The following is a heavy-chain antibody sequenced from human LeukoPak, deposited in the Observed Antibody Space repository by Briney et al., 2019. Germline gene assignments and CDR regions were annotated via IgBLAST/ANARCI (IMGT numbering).Heavy chain of an antibody. Sequence: GGSLRLSCAASGFTFSSYSMNWVRQAPGKGLEWVSSISSSSSYIYYADSVKGRFTISRDNAKNSLYLQMNSLRAEDTAVYYCARLSPTRGYSGYLDYWGQGTLVTVSS. V-gene: IGHV3-21*01. J-gene: IGHJ4*02. D-gene: IGHD5-12*01. CDR1: GFTFSSYS. CDR3: ARLSPTRGYSGYLDY. CDR2: ISSSSSYI.